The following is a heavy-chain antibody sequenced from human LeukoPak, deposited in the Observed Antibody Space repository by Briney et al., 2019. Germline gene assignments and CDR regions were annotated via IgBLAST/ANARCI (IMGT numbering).Heavy chain of an antibody. CDR2: INWNGGST. V-gene: IGHV3-20*01. CDR1: GFTFDDYG. Sequence: AGGSLRLSCAASGFTFDDYGMSWVRQAPGKGLEWVSGINWNGGSTGYADSVKGRFTISRDNAKNSPYLQMNSLRAEDTALYHCAREGSSSSLDYWGQGTLVTVSS. J-gene: IGHJ4*02. CDR3: AREGSSSSLDY. D-gene: IGHD6-13*01.